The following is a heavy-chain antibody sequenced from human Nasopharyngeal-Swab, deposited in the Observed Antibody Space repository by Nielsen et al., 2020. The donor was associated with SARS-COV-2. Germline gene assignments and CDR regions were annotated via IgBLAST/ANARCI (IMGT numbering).Heavy chain of an antibody. CDR2: IRSKANSYAT. CDR1: GFTFSGSA. D-gene: IGHD2-15*01. Sequence: GGSLRLSCAASGFTFSGSAMHWVRQASGKGLEWVGRIRSKANSYATAYAASVKGRFTISRDDSKNTAYLQMNSLRAEDTAVYYCAKDLGYCSGGSCYGDAFDIWGQGTMVTVSS. J-gene: IGHJ3*02. CDR3: AKDLGYCSGGSCYGDAFDI. V-gene: IGHV3-73*01.